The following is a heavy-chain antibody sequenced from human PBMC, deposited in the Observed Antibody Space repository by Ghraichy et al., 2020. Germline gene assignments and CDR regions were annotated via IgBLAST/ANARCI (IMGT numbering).Heavy chain of an antibody. CDR1: GGSLSYSE. J-gene: IGHJ5*02. Sequence: SETLSLTCAVSGGSLSYSEWGWIRQFPGKGLERIGEISYAGIINYEPSLKSRVTLSLDRTRNLIFLKLTSVTAADTAIYYCAGGGEDYFGRYFDPWGPGTRVTV. D-gene: IGHD3-10*01. CDR2: ISYAGII. V-gene: IGHV4-34*01. CDR3: AGGGEDYFGRYFDP.